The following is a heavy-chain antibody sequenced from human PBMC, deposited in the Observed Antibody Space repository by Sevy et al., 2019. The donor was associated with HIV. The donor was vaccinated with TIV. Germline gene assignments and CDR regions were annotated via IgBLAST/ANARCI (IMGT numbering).Heavy chain of an antibody. D-gene: IGHD1-26*01. V-gene: IGHV3-30*18. CDR3: ANAYSGSYSHSCLYALDV. J-gene: IGHJ6*02. CDR2: ISHDGINE. Sequence: GGSLRRSCIGSGFSFSYYGIHWVRQSPGKGLDWVALISHDGINEYYADSVKGRFTISRDNSKNTVYLEMNSLRNEDRAIYFCANAYSGSYSHSCLYALDVWGQGTTVTVSS. CDR1: GFSFSYYG.